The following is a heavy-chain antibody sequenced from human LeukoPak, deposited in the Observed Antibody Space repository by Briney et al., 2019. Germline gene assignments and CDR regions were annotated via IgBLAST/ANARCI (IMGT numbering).Heavy chain of an antibody. V-gene: IGHV2-70*11. CDR1: GFSLRTSGMC. CDR2: IDWDDDK. J-gene: IGHJ4*02. Sequence: SGPALIHPTQTLTLTCTFSGFSLRTSGMCVSWIRQPPGKALDWLARIDWDDDKYYSTSLKTRLTISKDTSKNQVVLTMTNMDPVDTATYFCARTSGSRYYFDYWGQGTLVTVSS. CDR3: ARTSGSRYYFDY. D-gene: IGHD1-26*01.